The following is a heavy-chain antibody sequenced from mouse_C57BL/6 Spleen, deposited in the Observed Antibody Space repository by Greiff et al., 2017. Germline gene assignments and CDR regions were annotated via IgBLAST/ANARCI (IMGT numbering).Heavy chain of an antibody. CDR2: INPGNGDT. CDR3: SRVYYSERGVDY. Sequence: VQLQQSGAELVKPGASVKLSCKASGYTFTSSWMHWVKQRPGQGLEWIGYINPGNGDTNYNQKFKDKATLTADKSSSTAYMQLSSLTHEDTAVYYCSRVYYSERGVDYWGQGTSVTVSA. V-gene: IGHV1-7*01. J-gene: IGHJ3*01. CDR1: GYTFTSSW. D-gene: IGHD2-12*01.